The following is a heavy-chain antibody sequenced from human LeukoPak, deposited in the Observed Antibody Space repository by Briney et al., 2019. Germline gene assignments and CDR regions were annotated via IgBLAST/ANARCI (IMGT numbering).Heavy chain of an antibody. CDR1: GFTFSSYS. CDR2: ISSSSSYI. D-gene: IGHD3-22*01. V-gene: IGHV3-21*01. J-gene: IGHJ4*03. CDR3: ARVQAYYYDSSGYYKQRGYFDY. Sequence: GGSLRLSCAASGFTFSSYSMNWVRQAPGKGLEWVSSISSSSSYIYYADSVKGRFTISRDNAKNSLYLQMNSLRAEDTAVYYCARVQAYYYDSSGYYKQRGYFDYWGQGTTVTVSS.